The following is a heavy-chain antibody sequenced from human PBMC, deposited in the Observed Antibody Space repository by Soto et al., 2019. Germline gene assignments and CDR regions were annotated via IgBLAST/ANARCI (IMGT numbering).Heavy chain of an antibody. Sequence: KTSETLSLTCTVSGGSISSGGYYWSWIRQHPGKGLEWIGYIYYSGSTYYNPSLKSRVTISVDTSKNQFSLKLSSVTAADTAVYYCARVTVAAAGTSGWFDPWGQGTLVTVSS. D-gene: IGHD6-13*01. CDR1: GGSISSGGYY. CDR2: IYYSGST. CDR3: ARVTVAAAGTSGWFDP. V-gene: IGHV4-31*03. J-gene: IGHJ5*02.